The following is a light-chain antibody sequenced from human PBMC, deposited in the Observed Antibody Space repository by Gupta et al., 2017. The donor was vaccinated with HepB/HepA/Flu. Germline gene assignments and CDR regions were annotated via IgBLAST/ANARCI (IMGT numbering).Light chain of an antibody. CDR1: NSDVGDSDY. J-gene: IGLJ1*01. V-gene: IGLV2-8*01. Sequence: QSALTQPPSASGSPGQSVTISCTGTNSDVGDSDYVSWYQQQSGKAPKLMIYEVTKRPSGVPYRFSGSKSGNTASLTVSGLQAEDEAEYFCSSHAGGKNFFGTGTKVTVL. CDR2: EVT. CDR3: SSHAGGKNF.